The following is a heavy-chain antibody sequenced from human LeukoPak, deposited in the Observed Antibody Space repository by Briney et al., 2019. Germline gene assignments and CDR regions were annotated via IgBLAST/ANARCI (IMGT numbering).Heavy chain of an antibody. Sequence: ASVKVSCKASVYTFTSYGICWVRQAPGEGLEWMGWISAYNGNTNYAQKLQGRVTMTTDTSTSTAYMELRSLRSDDTAVYYCARDLTVWGSPVAFDIWGQGAMVTVSS. J-gene: IGHJ3*02. CDR2: ISAYNGNT. V-gene: IGHV1-18*01. CDR3: ARDLTVWGSPVAFDI. CDR1: VYTFTSYG. D-gene: IGHD3-16*01.